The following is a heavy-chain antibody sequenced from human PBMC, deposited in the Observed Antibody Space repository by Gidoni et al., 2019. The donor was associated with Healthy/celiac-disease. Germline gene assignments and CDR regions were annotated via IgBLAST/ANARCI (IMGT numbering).Heavy chain of an antibody. D-gene: IGHD3-3*01. CDR3: AKASNVLRFLEWLFPFDY. CDR2: ISGSGGST. CDR1: GFTFSSYA. Sequence: EVQLLESGGGLVQPGGSLRLSCAASGFTFSSYAMSWVRQAPGKGLEWVSAISGSGGSTYYADSVKGRFTISRDNSKNTLYLQMNSLRAEDTAVYYCAKASNVLRFLEWLFPFDYWGQGTLVTVSS. V-gene: IGHV3-23*01. J-gene: IGHJ4*02.